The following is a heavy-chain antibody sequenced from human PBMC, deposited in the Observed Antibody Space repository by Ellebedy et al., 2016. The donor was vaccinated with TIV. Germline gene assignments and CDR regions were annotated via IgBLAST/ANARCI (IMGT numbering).Heavy chain of an antibody. J-gene: IGHJ4*02. V-gene: IGHV3-23*01. Sequence: GGSLRLSXAASGFTFRSYWMSWVRQVPGKGLEGVSLIGGTGGSTYYADSVKGRFTISRDNSKNTLSLQMNSLRVEDTAVYYCAKDRPATGAFDYWGQGALVTVSS. CDR3: AKDRPATGAFDY. CDR2: IGGTGGST. CDR1: GFTFRSYW. D-gene: IGHD4-17*01.